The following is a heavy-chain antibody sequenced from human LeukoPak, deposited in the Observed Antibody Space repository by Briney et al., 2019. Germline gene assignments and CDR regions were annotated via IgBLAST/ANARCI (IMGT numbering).Heavy chain of an antibody. V-gene: IGHV1-8*01. J-gene: IGHJ6*03. CDR1: GYTFTSYD. D-gene: IGHD3/OR15-3a*01. CDR3: ARALSWTTDSYYYMDV. Sequence: GASVKVSCKASGYTFTSYDINWVRQATGQGLEWMGRMNPNSGNTGYAQKFQGRVTMTKNTSITTAYMELNSLRSEDTAVYYCARALSWTTDSYYYMDVWGKGTTVTVSS. CDR2: MNPNSGNT.